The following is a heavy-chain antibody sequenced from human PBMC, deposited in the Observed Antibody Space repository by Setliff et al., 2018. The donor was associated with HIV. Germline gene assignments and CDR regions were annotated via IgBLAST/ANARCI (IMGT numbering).Heavy chain of an antibody. Sequence: ASVKVSCKASGYTFSTYGISWVRQAPGQGLEWMGWINPNIGGTNSAQKFQGRVTMTRDTSISTAYMVLSRLRSDDTAVYYCARPVGAMGFDPWGQGTLVTVSS. CDR3: ARPVGAMGFDP. D-gene: IGHD1-26*01. J-gene: IGHJ5*02. V-gene: IGHV1-2*02. CDR2: INPNIGGT. CDR1: GYTFSTYG.